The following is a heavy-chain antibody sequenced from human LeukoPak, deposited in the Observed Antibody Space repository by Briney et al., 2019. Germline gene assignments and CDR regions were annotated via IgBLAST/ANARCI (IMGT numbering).Heavy chain of an antibody. Sequence: MASETLSLTCTVSGGSISSGDYYWSWIRQPPGKGLEWIGYIYYSGSTYYNPSLKSRVTISVDTSKNQFSLKLSSVTAADTAVYYCAREGYSYGYSLHYYYYGMDVWGQGTTVTVSS. D-gene: IGHD5-18*01. CDR2: IYYSGST. CDR3: AREGYSYGYSLHYYYYGMDV. CDR1: GGSISSGDYY. J-gene: IGHJ6*02. V-gene: IGHV4-30-4*01.